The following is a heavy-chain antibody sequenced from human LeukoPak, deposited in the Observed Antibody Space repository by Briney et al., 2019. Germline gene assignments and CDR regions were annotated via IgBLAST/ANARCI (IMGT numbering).Heavy chain of an antibody. CDR3: AKMSSSWTYYYGMDV. V-gene: IGHV3-23*01. D-gene: IGHD6-13*01. Sequence: GGSLRLSCAASGFTFSSYAMIWVRQAPGKGLEWVSGINDSGGSTYYADSVKGRFTISRDNSKNTLYLQMNSLRAEDTAVYYCAKMSSSWTYYYGMDVWGQGTTVTVSS. CDR1: GFTFSSYA. CDR2: INDSGGST. J-gene: IGHJ6*02.